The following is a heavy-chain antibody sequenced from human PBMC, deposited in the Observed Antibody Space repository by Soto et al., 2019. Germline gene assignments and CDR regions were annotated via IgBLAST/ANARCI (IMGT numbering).Heavy chain of an antibody. Sequence: SVKVSCKASGFTFTSSAVQWVRQARGQRLEWIGWIVVGSGNTNYAQKFQERVTITRDMSTSTAYMELSSLRSEDTAVYYCAAFPYYGSGSYYSQPYYYYGMDVWGQGTTVTVS. D-gene: IGHD3-10*01. V-gene: IGHV1-58*01. CDR2: IVVGSGNT. J-gene: IGHJ6*02. CDR1: GFTFTSSA. CDR3: AAFPYYGSGSYYSQPYYYYGMDV.